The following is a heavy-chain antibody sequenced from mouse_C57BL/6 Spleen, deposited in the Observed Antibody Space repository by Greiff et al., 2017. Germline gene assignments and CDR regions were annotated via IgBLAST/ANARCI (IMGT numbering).Heavy chain of an antibody. V-gene: IGHV1-47*01. J-gene: IGHJ2*01. CDR1: GYTFTTYP. CDR3: ARGDYDYDDGYYFDY. Sequence: VQLQQSGAELVKPGASVKMSCKASGYTFTTYPIEWMKQNHGKSLEWIGNFHPYNDDTKYNEKFKGKATLTVEKSSSAVYLELSRLTSDDSAVYYCARGDYDYDDGYYFDYWGQGTTLTVSS. CDR2: FHPYNDDT. D-gene: IGHD2-4*01.